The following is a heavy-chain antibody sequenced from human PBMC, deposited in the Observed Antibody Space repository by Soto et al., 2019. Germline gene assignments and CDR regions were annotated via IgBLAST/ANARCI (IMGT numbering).Heavy chain of an antibody. J-gene: IGHJ6*02. V-gene: IGHV1-2*02. Sequence: GASVKVSCKASGYTFTGYYMHWGRQAPGQGLEWMGWINPNSGGTNYAQKFQGRVTMTRDTSISTAYMELSKLRSDDTAVYYCARGVGSGYFLYYYYGMDVWGQGTTVTVSS. D-gene: IGHD3-22*01. CDR1: GYTFTGYY. CDR2: INPNSGGT. CDR3: ARGVGSGYFLYYYYGMDV.